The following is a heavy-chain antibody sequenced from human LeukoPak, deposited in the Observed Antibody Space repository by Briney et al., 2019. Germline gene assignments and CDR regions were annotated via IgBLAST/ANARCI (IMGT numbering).Heavy chain of an antibody. Sequence: GGSLRLSCAASGFTVSSNYMSWVRQAPGKGLEWVLVIYSGGSTYYADSVKGRFTISRDNSKNTLYLQMNSLRAEDTAVYYCAREVDTAMVIWGQGTLVTVSS. V-gene: IGHV3-53*01. CDR2: IYSGGST. CDR1: GFTVSSNY. CDR3: AREVDTAMVI. J-gene: IGHJ4*02. D-gene: IGHD5-18*01.